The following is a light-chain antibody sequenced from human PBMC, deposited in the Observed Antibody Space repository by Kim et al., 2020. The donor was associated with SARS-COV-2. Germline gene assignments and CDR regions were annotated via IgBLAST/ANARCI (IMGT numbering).Light chain of an antibody. CDR1: QDIANS. CDR2: AAA. V-gene: IGKV1-27*01. Sequence: ASIGDRVTITFRASQDIANSVAWYKQKTGKVPQVLIYAAATLQSGVPSRFSGSGSGTEFTLTIGSLQTEDVATYYCQKYNSAPWTFGPGTKVDIK. J-gene: IGKJ1*01. CDR3: QKYNSAPWT.